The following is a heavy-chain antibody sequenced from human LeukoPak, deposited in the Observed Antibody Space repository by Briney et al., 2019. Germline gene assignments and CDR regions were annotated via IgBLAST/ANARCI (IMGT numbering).Heavy chain of an antibody. V-gene: IGHV3-23*01. D-gene: IGHD3-10*01. CDR1: GFTFTTYA. J-gene: IGHJ4*02. CDR3: ARDYAGSPDY. CDR2: ITVSGDST. Sequence: GGSLRLSCAASGFTFTTYAMSWVRQAPGKGLEWVSAITVSGDSTYYAGSVRGRFTISRDNAKNTAYLQMNSLRDEDTAVYFCARDYAGSPDYWGQGTLVTVSA.